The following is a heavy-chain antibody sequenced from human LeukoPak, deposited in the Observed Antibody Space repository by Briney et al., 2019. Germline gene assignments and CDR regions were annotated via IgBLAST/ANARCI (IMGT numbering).Heavy chain of an antibody. Sequence: GSLRLSCAASGFTFSSYAMSWIRQPPGKRLEWIGNIFYSGTTYYNPSLKSRVTISVDTSKNHFSLKLSSVTAADTAVYYCARAEDGYQIDYWGQGTLVTVSS. D-gene: IGHD5-24*01. CDR1: GFTFSSYA. CDR2: IFYSGTT. CDR3: ARAEDGYQIDY. J-gene: IGHJ4*02. V-gene: IGHV4-39*07.